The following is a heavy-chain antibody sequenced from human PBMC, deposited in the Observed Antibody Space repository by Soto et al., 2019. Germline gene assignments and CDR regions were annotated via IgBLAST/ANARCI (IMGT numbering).Heavy chain of an antibody. Sequence: PGGSLRLSCAASGFTFSSYSMNWVRQAPGKGLEWVSSISSSISYIYYADSVKGRFTISRDNAKNSLYLQMNSLRAEDTAVYYCARLGLDTGMVTPVRLWAYFDYWGQGTLVTVSS. J-gene: IGHJ4*02. CDR2: ISSSISYI. D-gene: IGHD5-18*01. CDR3: ARLGLDTGMVTPVRLWAYFDY. V-gene: IGHV3-21*01. CDR1: GFTFSSYS.